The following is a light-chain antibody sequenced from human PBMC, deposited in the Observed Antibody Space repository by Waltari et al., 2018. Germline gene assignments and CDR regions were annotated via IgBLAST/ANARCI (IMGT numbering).Light chain of an antibody. CDR2: DDG. J-gene: IGLJ1*01. CDR3: QVWDSGSDHYV. V-gene: IGLV3-21*02. Sequence: SYVLTQPPSVSVAPGQTARISCDGNNIGSKNVHWYQQKPGQAPVLVVYDDGDRPSGIPEGFSGSNSGNTATLTISRVDAGDEADYYCQVWDSGSDHYVFGTGTKVTGL. CDR1: NIGSKN.